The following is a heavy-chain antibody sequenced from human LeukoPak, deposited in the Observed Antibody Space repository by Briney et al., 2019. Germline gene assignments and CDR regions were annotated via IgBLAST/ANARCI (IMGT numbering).Heavy chain of an antibody. D-gene: IGHD3-3*01. V-gene: IGHV1-46*03. CDR3: ARAFSLNWFDP. CDR1: GYTFTSYY. CDR2: INPSGGST. J-gene: IGHJ5*02. Sequence: ASVKVSCKASGYTFTSYYMHWVRQAPGQGLEWMGIINPSGGSTSYAQKFQGRVTMTRDTSTSTVFMELSSLRSEDTAVYYCARAFSLNWFDPWGQGTLVTVSS.